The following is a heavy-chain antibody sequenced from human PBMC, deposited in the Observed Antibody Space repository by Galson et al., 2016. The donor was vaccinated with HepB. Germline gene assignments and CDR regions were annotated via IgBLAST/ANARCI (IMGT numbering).Heavy chain of an antibody. V-gene: IGHV3-48*02. Sequence: SLRLSCAASGFTFGTSNMNWVRQAKGLEWIAYISSSSRTIHYADSVKGRFTISRDNAKNSLYLQMDSLREEDTAIYYCARDATIFGVVAKGPDLWGRGTLVTVSS. CDR1: GFTFGTSN. CDR3: ARDATIFGVVAKGPDL. D-gene: IGHD3-3*01. CDR2: ISSSSRTI. J-gene: IGHJ5*02.